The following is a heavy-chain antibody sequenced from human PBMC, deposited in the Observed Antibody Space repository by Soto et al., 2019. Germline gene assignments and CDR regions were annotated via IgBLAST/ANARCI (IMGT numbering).Heavy chain of an antibody. CDR2: ISSSSTYI. D-gene: IGHD6-13*01. V-gene: IGHV3-21*01. Sequence: GGSLRLSCAGSGFTFSSYSMSWVRQAPGKGLEWVSSISSSSTYISYADSVKGRFTISRDNAKNSLFLQMNSLRAEDTAMYYCARGAVAAAGIPTYYFDYWGQGTLVTVSS. CDR3: ARGAVAAAGIPTYYFDY. CDR1: GFTFSSYS. J-gene: IGHJ4*02.